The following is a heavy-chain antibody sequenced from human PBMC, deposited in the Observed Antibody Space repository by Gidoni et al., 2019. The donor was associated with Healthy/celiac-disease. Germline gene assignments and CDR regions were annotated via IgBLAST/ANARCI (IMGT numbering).Heavy chain of an antibody. CDR3: ARASSLYSSSSDYYYYMDV. D-gene: IGHD6-6*01. CDR2: IIPIFGTA. V-gene: IGHV1-69*01. J-gene: IGHJ6*03. CDR1: GGTFSSYA. Sequence: QVQLVQSGAEVKKPGSSVKVSCKASGGTFSSYAISWVRQAPGQGLEWMGGIIPIFGTANYAQKFQGRVTITADESTSTAYMELSSLRSEDTAVYYCARASSLYSSSSDYYYYMDVWGKGTTVTVSS.